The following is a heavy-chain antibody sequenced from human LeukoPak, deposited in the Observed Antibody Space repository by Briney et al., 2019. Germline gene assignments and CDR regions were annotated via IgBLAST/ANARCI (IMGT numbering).Heavy chain of an antibody. Sequence: GGSLRLSCAASGFTFDDYAMHWVRQAPGKGLEWVSGISWNSGSIGYADSVKGRFTISRDNAKNSLYLLMNSLRAEDTALYYCAKLDAIYYYGMDVWGQGTTVTVSS. J-gene: IGHJ6*02. V-gene: IGHV3-9*01. CDR2: ISWNSGSI. D-gene: IGHD1-1*01. CDR1: GFTFDDYA. CDR3: AKLDAIYYYGMDV.